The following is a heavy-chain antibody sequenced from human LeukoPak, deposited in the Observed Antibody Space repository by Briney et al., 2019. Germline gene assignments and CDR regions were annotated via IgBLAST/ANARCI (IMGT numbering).Heavy chain of an antibody. CDR3: ARQGNFFCSSTSCHFDY. CDR2: IKQDGSEK. Sequence: GGSLRLSCAASGFTFSNYWMSWVRQAPGKGLEWVANIKQDGSEKYYVDSVTGRITISRDNAKNSLYLQMNTLRAEDTAVYYCARQGNFFCSSTSCHFDYWGQGTLVTVSS. CDR1: GFTFSNYW. J-gene: IGHJ4*02. D-gene: IGHD2-2*01. V-gene: IGHV3-7*01.